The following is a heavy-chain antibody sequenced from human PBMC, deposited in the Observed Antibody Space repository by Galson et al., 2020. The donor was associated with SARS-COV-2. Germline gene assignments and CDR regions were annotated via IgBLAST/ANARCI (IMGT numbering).Heavy chain of an antibody. CDR1: GFTFSSYW. J-gene: IGHJ4*02. CDR2: IISDGSSA. Sequence: QASETLSLTCAASGFTFSSYWMHWARQAPGKGLVWVSRIISDGSSASYADSVKGRFTISRDNAKNTLYLQMNSLRAEDTAVYYCVRDARYSPDDWGQGTLVSVSS. CDR3: VRDARYSPDD. D-gene: IGHD1-26*01. V-gene: IGHV3-74*01.